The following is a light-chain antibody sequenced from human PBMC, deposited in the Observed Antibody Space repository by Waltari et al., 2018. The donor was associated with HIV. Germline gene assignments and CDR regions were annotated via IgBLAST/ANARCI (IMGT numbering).Light chain of an antibody. CDR2: LNSDGSH. CDR1: SAHSTYA. CDR3: QTWGAGTVV. V-gene: IGLV4-69*01. Sequence: QLVLTQSPSASASLGASVKLTCTLSSAHSTYAIAWHQQQPDQGPHYLMKLNSDGSHRKGDGIPYRFSGSASGAERYLTISNVQSEDEGIYYCQTWGAGTVVFGGGTKLSVL. J-gene: IGLJ2*01.